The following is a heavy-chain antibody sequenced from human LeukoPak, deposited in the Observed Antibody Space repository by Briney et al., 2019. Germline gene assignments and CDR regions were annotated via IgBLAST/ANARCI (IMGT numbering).Heavy chain of an antibody. V-gene: IGHV3-53*01. CDR3: AKDSNGWYQRGSNYFDY. Sequence: GGSLRLSCAASGFTVSGHPMSWVRQAPGKGLEWVSVIYRGGNTYYADSVKGRFTISTDNSKNTLYLQMNSLRAEDTAVYYCAKDSNGWYQRGSNYFDYWGQGTLVTVSS. CDR1: GFTVSGHP. CDR2: IYRGGNT. J-gene: IGHJ4*02. D-gene: IGHD6-19*01.